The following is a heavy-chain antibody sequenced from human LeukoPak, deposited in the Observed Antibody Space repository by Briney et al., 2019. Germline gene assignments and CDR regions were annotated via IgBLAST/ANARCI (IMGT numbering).Heavy chain of an antibody. CDR1: GGSISSYY. CDR3: ARGSRLRCLDY. J-gene: IGHJ4*02. Sequence: SETLSLTCTVSGGSISSYYWSWLRQPPGKGLEWIGYIYYSGSTNYNPSLKSRVTISVDTSKNQFSLKLSSVTAADTAVYYCARGSRLRCLDYWGQGTLVTVSS. V-gene: IGHV4-59*01. CDR2: IYYSGST. D-gene: IGHD4-17*01.